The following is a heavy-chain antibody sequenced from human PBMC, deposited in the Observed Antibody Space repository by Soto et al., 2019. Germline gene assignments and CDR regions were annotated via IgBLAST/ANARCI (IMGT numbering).Heavy chain of an antibody. CDR1: GDSVSSNSAA. Sequence: SPTLSLPCVISGDSVSSNSAAWNWIRQSPSRGLEWLGRTYYRSKWYNDYAVSVRSRITINPDTSKNQFSLQLNSVTPEDTAVYYCAREVKTGTTFTGMDVWGQRTTVTVSS. D-gene: IGHD1-7*01. V-gene: IGHV6-1*01. J-gene: IGHJ6*02. CDR2: TYYRSKWYN. CDR3: AREVKTGTTFTGMDV.